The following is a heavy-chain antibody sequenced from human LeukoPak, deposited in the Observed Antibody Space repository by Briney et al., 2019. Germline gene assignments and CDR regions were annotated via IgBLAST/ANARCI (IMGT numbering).Heavy chain of an antibody. CDR3: ARGTLAAAGFDY. CDR1: GCTFTGYY. J-gene: IGHJ4*02. CDR2: IYPNSGGT. Sequence: ASVKVSRKASGCTFTGYYMHWVRQAPGQGLEWMGYIYPNSGGTKYAQKFQGRVTMTRDTSISTTYMELSDLRSDDTAVYYCARGTLAAAGFDYWGQETLVTVSS. D-gene: IGHD6-13*01. V-gene: IGHV1-2*02.